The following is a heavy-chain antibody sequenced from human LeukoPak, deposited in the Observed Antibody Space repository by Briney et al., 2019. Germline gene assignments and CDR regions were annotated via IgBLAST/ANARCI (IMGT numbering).Heavy chain of an antibody. D-gene: IGHD3-10*01. CDR2: IKQDGSET. J-gene: IGHJ4*02. V-gene: IGHV3-7*01. Sequence: PGGSLRLSCGASGFTFSNYWMSWVRQAPGKGLEWVANIKQDGSETYYVNSVKGRFTISRDNARNSLYLQMNSLRAEDTAVYFCARRWEGSGSYYRPNDYWGQRTMVSVSS. CDR3: ARRWEGSGSYYRPNDY. CDR1: GFTFSNYW.